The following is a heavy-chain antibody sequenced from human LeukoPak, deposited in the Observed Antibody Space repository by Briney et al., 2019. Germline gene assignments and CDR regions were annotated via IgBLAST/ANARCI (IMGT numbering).Heavy chain of an antibody. CDR1: GYTFTSYG. D-gene: IGHD3-10*01. CDR2: ISAYNGNT. V-gene: IGHV1-18*01. CDR3: ARDRYYYGSGSYNY. Sequence: ASVKFSCKASGYTFTSYGISWVRQAPGQGLEWVGWISAYNGNTNYAQKLQGRVTMTTDTSTSTAYMELRSLRSDDTAVYYCARDRYYYGSGSYNYWGQGTLVPVSS. J-gene: IGHJ4*02.